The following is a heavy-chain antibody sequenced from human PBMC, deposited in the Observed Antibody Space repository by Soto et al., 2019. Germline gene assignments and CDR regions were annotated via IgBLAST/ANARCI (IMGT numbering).Heavy chain of an antibody. J-gene: IGHJ4*02. D-gene: IGHD1-26*01. CDR3: ARRMGATQYYFDY. V-gene: IGHV4-39*07. CDR2: IHLRSGNT. Sequence: PSETLSLTCTVSGGSISSSSFYWGWVRQTPGKGLEWITSIHLRSGNTYYNPSFQGQVTLSGDKSITTAYLQWGNLQASDTAVYYCARRMGATQYYFDYWGQGTQVTVSS. CDR1: GGSISSSSFY.